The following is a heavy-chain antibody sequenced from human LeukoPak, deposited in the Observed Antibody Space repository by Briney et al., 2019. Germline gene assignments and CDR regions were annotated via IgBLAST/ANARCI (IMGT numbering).Heavy chain of an antibody. V-gene: IGHV3-33*06. CDR2: IWYDGSNK. J-gene: IGHJ6*03. D-gene: IGHD2-15*01. CDR1: GFTFSSYG. Sequence: GRSLRLSCAASGFTFSSYGMHWVRQAPGKGLEWVAVIWYDGSNKYYAESVKGRFTTFRDNSKNTLYLQMNSLRAEDTAVYYCAKGEFPKYCSGGSCYEIGYYYYMDVWGKGTTVTVSS. CDR3: AKGEFPKYCSGGSCYEIGYYYYMDV.